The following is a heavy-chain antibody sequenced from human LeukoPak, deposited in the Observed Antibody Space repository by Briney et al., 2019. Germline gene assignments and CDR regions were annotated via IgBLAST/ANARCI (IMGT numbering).Heavy chain of an antibody. V-gene: IGHV3-30*02. CDR2: IRYDGSNK. CDR1: GFTFSSYG. D-gene: IGHD2-15*01. CDR3: AKDLRRYCSGGSCYGGFDY. J-gene: IGHJ4*02. Sequence: GSLRLSCAASGFTFSSYGMHWVRQAPGKGLEWVAFIRYDGSNKYYADSVKGRFTISRDNSKNTLYLQMNSLRAEDTAVYYCAKDLRRYCSGGSCYGGFDYWGQGTLVTVSS.